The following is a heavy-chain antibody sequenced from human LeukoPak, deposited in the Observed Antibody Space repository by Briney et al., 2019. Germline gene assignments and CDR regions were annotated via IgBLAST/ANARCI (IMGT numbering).Heavy chain of an antibody. J-gene: IGHJ4*02. CDR1: GFTFSSYS. Sequence: GGSLRLSCVASGFTFSSYSMNWVRQAPGKGLEWVSYITRSSSAKFYADSVKGRFTISRDNAENLLYLQMNSLRAEDTAVYYCTRDQEGSDYCGQGTLVTVSS. CDR2: ITRSSSAK. V-gene: IGHV3-48*01. CDR3: TRDQEGSDY.